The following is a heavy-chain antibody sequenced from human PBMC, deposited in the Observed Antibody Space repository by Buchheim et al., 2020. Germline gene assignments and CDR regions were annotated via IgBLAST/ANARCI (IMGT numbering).Heavy chain of an antibody. CDR3: AKDHGLAVAGWGDYFDY. CDR1: GFTFSSYA. CDR2: ISGSGGSP. Sequence: EVQLLESGGGLVQPGGSLRLSCAASGFTFSSYAMSWVRQAPGKGLEWVSAISGSGGSPYYAASVKGLFTISRDNSKNMFYLKMNSMRAEDTAVYYCAKDHGLAVAGWGDYFDYWGQGTL. D-gene: IGHD6-19*01. V-gene: IGHV3-23*01. J-gene: IGHJ4*02.